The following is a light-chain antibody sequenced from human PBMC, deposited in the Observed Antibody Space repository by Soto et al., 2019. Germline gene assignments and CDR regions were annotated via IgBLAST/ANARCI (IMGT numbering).Light chain of an antibody. CDR2: AAS. Sequence: DIHIAPFSTSLSPPVGARVTTNCRASQGIRNDLGWYQQRPGKAPKRLIYAASTLQPGVPSRFSGSGSGTDFTLTISSLQPEDFATYYCLQHNTYPRTFGQGTKVDIK. CDR1: QGIRND. CDR3: LQHNTYPRT. J-gene: IGKJ1*01. V-gene: IGKV1-17*01.